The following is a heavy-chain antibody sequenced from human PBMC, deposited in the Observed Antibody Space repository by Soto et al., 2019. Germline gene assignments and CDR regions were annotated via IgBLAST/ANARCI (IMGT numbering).Heavy chain of an antibody. CDR3: ARSTGTTRLEDNWFDP. J-gene: IGHJ5*02. CDR1: GGSISSYY. CDR2: IYYSGST. D-gene: IGHD1-7*01. V-gene: IGHV4-59*01. Sequence: LSLTCTVSGGSISSYYWSWIRQPPGKGLEWIGYIYYSGSTNYNPSLKSRVTISVDTSKNQFSLKLSSVTAADTAVYYCARSTGTTRLEDNWFDPWGQGTLVTVSS.